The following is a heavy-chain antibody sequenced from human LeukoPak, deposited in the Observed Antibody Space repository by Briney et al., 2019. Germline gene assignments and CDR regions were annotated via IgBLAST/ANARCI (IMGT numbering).Heavy chain of an antibody. CDR3: ARDRRLLWFGELFDWYFDL. D-gene: IGHD3-10*01. Sequence: PGGSLRLSCAASGFTFSSYAMHWVRQAPGKGLEWVAVISYDGSNKYYADSVKGRFTISRDNSKNTLYLQMNSLRAEDTAVSYCARDRRLLWFGELFDWYFDLWGRGTLVTVSS. V-gene: IGHV3-30-3*01. J-gene: IGHJ2*01. CDR1: GFTFSSYA. CDR2: ISYDGSNK.